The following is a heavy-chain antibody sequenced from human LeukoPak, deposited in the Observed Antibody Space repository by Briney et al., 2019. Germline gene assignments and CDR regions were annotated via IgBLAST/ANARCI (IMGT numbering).Heavy chain of an antibody. CDR3: TDKYSYDY. CDR2: ISGNGGDT. D-gene: IGHD5-18*01. CDR1: GFTFSSYA. Sequence: GGSLRLSCAASGFTFSSYAMRWVRQAPGKGLEWVSTISGNGGDTYYADSVKGRFTISRDNSKNTLYLQVNSLRAEDTAVYYCTDKYSYDYWGQGTLVTVSS. V-gene: IGHV3-23*01. J-gene: IGHJ4*02.